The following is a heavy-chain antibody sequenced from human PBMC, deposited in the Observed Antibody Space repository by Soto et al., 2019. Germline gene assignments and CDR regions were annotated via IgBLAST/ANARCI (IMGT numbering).Heavy chain of an antibody. J-gene: IGHJ5*02. D-gene: IGHD6-6*01. V-gene: IGHV1-45*02. CDR2: ITPFNGNT. Sequence: SVKVSCKGSGNTFTYVYLHWVLQAPGQALEWMGWITPFNGNTKYAQKFQDRVTFTGDTSLNTAYMELSSLRSEDTSMYYCARGGRARPSVARFAPWGQAPLVTVSS. CDR3: ARGGRARPSVARFAP. CDR1: GNTFTYVY.